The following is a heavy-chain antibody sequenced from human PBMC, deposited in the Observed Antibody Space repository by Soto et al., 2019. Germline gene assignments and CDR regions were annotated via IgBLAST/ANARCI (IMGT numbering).Heavy chain of an antibody. CDR1: GFTFSRFD. CDR2: ISLGGGST. D-gene: IGHD4-4*01. J-gene: IGHJ4*02. CDR3: VKEKLYSNYEYYFDS. Sequence: EVQLLESGGGLVQPGGSLRLSCAASGFTFSRFDKSWVRQAPGKGLQWVAGISLGGGSTYYTDSVKGRFTISRDNAKNSLYLQMNSLRPEDTALYYCVKEKLYSNYEYYFDSWGQGTLVTVSS. V-gene: IGHV3-23*01.